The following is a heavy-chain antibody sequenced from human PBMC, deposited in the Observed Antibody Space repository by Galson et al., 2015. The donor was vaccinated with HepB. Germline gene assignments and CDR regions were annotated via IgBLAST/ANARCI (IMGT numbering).Heavy chain of an antibody. D-gene: IGHD1-26*01. CDR2: IKRDGSEK. CDR1: GFTFSSYW. CDR3: ASSSGGSYQDWYFDL. Sequence: SLRLSCAASGFTFSSYWMSWVRQAPGKGLEWVANIKRDGSEKYYVDSVKGRFTISRDNAKNSLYLQMNSLRAEDTAVYYCASSSGGSYQDWYFDLWGRGTLVTVSS. J-gene: IGHJ2*01. V-gene: IGHV3-7*03.